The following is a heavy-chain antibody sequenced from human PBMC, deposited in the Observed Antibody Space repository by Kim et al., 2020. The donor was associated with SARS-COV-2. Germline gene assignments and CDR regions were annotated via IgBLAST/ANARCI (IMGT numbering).Heavy chain of an antibody. Sequence: GGSLRLSCAASGFTFSSYAMHWVRQAPGKGLEWVAVISYDGSNKYYADSVKGRFTISRDNSKNTLYLQMNSLRAEDTAVYYCASGNYDILTGYYSYYYGMDVWGQGTTVTVSS. V-gene: IGHV3-30*04. J-gene: IGHJ6*02. CDR3: ASGNYDILTGYYSYYYGMDV. CDR1: GFTFSSYA. CDR2: ISYDGSNK. D-gene: IGHD3-9*01.